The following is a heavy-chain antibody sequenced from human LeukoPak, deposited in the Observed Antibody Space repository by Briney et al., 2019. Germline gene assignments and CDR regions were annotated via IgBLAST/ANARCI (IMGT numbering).Heavy chain of an antibody. CDR1: GFTFSSYW. CDR2: IKQDGSEK. J-gene: IGHJ4*02. D-gene: IGHD3-22*01. Sequence: GGSLRLSCAASGFTFSSYWMSWVRQAPGKGLEWVANIKQDGSEKYYVDSVKGRFTISRDNAKDTLYLQMNSLRPEDTAVYYCARDGGDSSGYYWGLGYWGQGTLVTVSS. CDR3: ARDGGDSSGYYWGLGY. V-gene: IGHV3-7*01.